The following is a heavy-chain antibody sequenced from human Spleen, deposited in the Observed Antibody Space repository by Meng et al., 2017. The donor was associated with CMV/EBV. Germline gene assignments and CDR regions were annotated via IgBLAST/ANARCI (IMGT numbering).Heavy chain of an antibody. D-gene: IGHD1-26*01. V-gene: IGHV3-7*01. CDR3: ASDSGNYCFDY. CDR1: GFTFSSYW. Sequence: GESLKISCAASGFTFSSYWMSWVRQAPGKGLEWVANIKQGGSERYYVDSVKGRFTISRDNSQSTLYLQINNLRPEDTAVYYCASDSGNYCFDYWGQGTLVTVSS. CDR2: IKQGGSER. J-gene: IGHJ4*02.